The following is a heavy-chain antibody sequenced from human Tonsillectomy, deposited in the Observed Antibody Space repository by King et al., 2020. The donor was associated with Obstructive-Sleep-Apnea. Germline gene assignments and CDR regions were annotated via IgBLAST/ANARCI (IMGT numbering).Heavy chain of an antibody. Sequence: VQLQESGPGLVKPSETLSLTCTVSGYSISSGYYWGGVRQPPGRGLEWIGTIYHSGITYYNPSLKSRVTMSVDTSKNQFSLRLSSVTAADAAVYYCARTEGGSGYYVGYWGQGPLVTVSS. CDR3: ARTEGGSGYYVGY. CDR1: GYSISSGYY. V-gene: IGHV4-38-2*02. J-gene: IGHJ4*02. D-gene: IGHD3-22*01. CDR2: IYHSGIT.